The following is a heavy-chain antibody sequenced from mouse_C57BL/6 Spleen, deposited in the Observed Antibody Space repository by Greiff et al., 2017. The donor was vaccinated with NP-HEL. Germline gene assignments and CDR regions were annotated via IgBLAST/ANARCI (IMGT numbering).Heavy chain of an antibody. Sequence: EVKLVESGEGLVKPGGSLKLSCAASGFTFSSYAMSWVRRTPEKRLEWVAYISSGGDYIYYADTVKGRFTISRDNARNTLYLQMSRLKSEDTAMYYCTRDHNYGSFAYWGQGTLVTVSA. CDR1: GFTFSSYA. CDR3: TRDHNYGSFAY. J-gene: IGHJ3*01. CDR2: ISSGGDYI. V-gene: IGHV5-9-1*02. D-gene: IGHD1-1*01.